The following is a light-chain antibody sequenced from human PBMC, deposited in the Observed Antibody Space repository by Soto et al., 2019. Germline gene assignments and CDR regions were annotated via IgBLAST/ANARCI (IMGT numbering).Light chain of an antibody. V-gene: IGLV2-14*01. Sequence: QSALTQPASVSGSPGQSITISCTGTSSDVGGHDYFSWYQQHPGKSPRVIIYDVRNRPSGVSNRFSGSKSGNTASLAISGLQAEDEADYYCSSYTTSHTYVFGTGTKVTVL. J-gene: IGLJ1*01. CDR3: SSYTTSHTYV. CDR1: SSDVGGHDY. CDR2: DVR.